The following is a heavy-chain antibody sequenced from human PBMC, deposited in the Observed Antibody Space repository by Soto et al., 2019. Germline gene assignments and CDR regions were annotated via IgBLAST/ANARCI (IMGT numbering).Heavy chain of an antibody. Sequence: GGSLRLSGAASGFTFSSYCRSWVRQAPGKGLEWVASITKDGSEKYYVDSVKGRFTISRDNAKNSLYLQMNSLRAEDTAVYYFARVRTQLWHYCYYGIDFWGQGTTVTVSS. D-gene: IGHD5-18*01. CDR3: ARVRTQLWHYCYYGIDF. V-gene: IGHV3-7*01. CDR1: GFTFSSYC. CDR2: ITKDGSEK. J-gene: IGHJ6*02.